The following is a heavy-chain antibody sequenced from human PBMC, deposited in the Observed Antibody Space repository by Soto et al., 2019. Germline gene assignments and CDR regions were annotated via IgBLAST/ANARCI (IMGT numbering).Heavy chain of an antibody. V-gene: IGHV1-69*13. CDR3: SKHFAGIATIRDLDY. Sequence: GASVKVSCKASGVMLSSYAITSVRQAHGQRLEWMRGIIPLFGTANYAQKLQGRVTITADQATSTAYLELSSLRYEGTGRYQCSKHFAGIATIRDLDYWG. D-gene: IGHD1-1*01. CDR2: IIPLFGTA. J-gene: IGHJ4*01. CDR1: GVMLSSYA.